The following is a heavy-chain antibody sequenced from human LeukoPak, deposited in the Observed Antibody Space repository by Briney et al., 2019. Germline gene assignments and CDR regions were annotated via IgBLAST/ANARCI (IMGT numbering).Heavy chain of an antibody. J-gene: IGHJ4*02. CDR3: AKVGAWGDFWSGYYTSGPDY. CDR1: GFTFSSYA. Sequence: GSLRLSCPASGFTFSSYAMSWVRQPPGKGLEWVSAFSGIGGSTYYAHSVKGRFTISRDNSKNTLYLQMNSLRAEDTAVYYCAKVGAWGDFWSGYYTSGPDYWGQGTMVTVSS. V-gene: IGHV3-23*01. CDR2: FSGIGGST. D-gene: IGHD3-3*01.